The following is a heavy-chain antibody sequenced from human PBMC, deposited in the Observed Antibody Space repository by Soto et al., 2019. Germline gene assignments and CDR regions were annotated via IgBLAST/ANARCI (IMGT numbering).Heavy chain of an antibody. V-gene: IGHV3-33*01. CDR2: IWYDGSNK. J-gene: IGHJ6*02. CDR3: ARDLGGDGYNPLTYYGMDV. D-gene: IGHD3-16*01. Sequence: QVQLVESGGGVVQPGRSLRLSCAASGFTFSSYGMHWVRQAPGKGLEWVAVIWYDGSNKYYADSVKGRFTISRDNSKNTLYLQMNSLRAEDTAVYYCARDLGGDGYNPLTYYGMDVWGQGTTVTVSS. CDR1: GFTFSSYG.